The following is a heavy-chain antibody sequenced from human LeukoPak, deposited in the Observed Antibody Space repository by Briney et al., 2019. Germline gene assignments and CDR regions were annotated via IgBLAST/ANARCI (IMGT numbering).Heavy chain of an antibody. CDR1: GGSISNYY. CDR3: ARGQRSNPFDWFPSYHPNPADDAFDI. D-gene: IGHD3-9*01. Sequence: SETLSLTCTVSGGSISNYYWSWIRQPPGKGLEWIGNIYYSGSTNYNPSLKSRVTTSVDTSKNQFSLKLSSVTAADTAVYYCARGQRSNPFDWFPSYHPNPADDAFDIWGQGTMVTVSS. CDR2: IYYSGST. V-gene: IGHV4-59*01. J-gene: IGHJ3*02.